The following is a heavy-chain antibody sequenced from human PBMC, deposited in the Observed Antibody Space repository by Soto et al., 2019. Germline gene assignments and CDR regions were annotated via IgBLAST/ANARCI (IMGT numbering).Heavy chain of an antibody. J-gene: IGHJ6*02. D-gene: IGHD2-21*01. CDR3: ARRRYCGNDRYKNFFFGMDG. CDR1: GGTFSSYT. Sequence: QVQLVQSGAEVKKPGSSVRLSCTASGGTFSSYTLSWVRQAPGQGLEWMGRIIPILTITDYAQKFRGRLTNRSGKSPSTAHKGLISLRSEDTAIYYFARRRYCGNDRYKNFFFGMDGWGQGTSVTVSS. CDR2: IIPILTIT. V-gene: IGHV1-69*02.